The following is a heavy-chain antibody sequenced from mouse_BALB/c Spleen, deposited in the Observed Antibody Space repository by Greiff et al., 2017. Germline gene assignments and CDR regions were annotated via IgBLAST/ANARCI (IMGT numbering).Heavy chain of an antibody. J-gene: IGHJ4*01. CDR1: GFTFSSYW. V-gene: IGHV6-6*02. D-gene: IGHD1-1*01. CDR3: TSYYYGVY. CDR2: IRLKSDNYAT. Sequence: EVKLVESGGGLVQPGGSMKLSCVASGFTFSSYWMSWVRQSPEKGLEWVAEIRLKSDNYATHYAESVKGKFTISRDDSKSRLYLQMNSLRAEDTGIYYCTSYYYGVYWGQGTSVTVSS.